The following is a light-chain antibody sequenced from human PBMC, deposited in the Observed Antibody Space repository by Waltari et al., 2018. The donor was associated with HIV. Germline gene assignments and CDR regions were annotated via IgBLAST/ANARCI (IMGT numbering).Light chain of an antibody. J-gene: IGKJ4*01. CDR1: QSISEY. Sequence: DIQMTQSPSSLSASIGDTVTLTCRASQSISEYLNWYQETPGNAPKLLIYVASSLQIGVPSRFSGSGSGTDFTLTISNLQPEDFATYFCQQSYSTPLTFGAGTKVEIK. V-gene: IGKV1-39*01. CDR2: VAS. CDR3: QQSYSTPLT.